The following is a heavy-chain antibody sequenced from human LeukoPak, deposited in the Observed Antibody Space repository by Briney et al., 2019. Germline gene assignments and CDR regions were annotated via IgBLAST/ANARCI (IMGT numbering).Heavy chain of an antibody. V-gene: IGHV1-18*01. Sequence: ASVRVSCNASGYTVTSYGISWVRQAPGQRLEWMGWISAYNGNKNYAQKLQGRVTMTTDTSTSTAYMELRSLRSDDTAVYYCARGGVGAPRDYWGQGTLVTVSS. CDR2: ISAYNGNK. D-gene: IGHD1-26*01. CDR1: GYTVTSYG. J-gene: IGHJ4*02. CDR3: ARGGVGAPRDY.